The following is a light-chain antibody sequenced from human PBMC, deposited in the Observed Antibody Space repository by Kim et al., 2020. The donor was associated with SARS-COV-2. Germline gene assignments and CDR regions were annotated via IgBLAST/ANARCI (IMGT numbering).Light chain of an antibody. CDR2: NVS. J-gene: IGLJ3*02. CDR1: RSNVGGYNY. Sequence: GQSITISCTGTRSNVGGYNYVSWYQHHPGNAPKLMIYNVSNRPSGVSNRFSGSKSGNTASLTISGLQAEDEADYYCSSYTSSSTVVFGGGTQLTVL. V-gene: IGLV2-14*03. CDR3: SSYTSSSTVV.